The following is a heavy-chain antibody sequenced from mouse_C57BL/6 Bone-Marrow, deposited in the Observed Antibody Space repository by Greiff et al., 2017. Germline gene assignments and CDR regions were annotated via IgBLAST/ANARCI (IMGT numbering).Heavy chain of an antibody. Sequence: QVQLQQPGAELVKPGASVKLSCKASGYTFTSYWMQWVKQRPGQGLEWIGEIDPSDSYTNYNQKFKGKATLTVATSSSTAYMQLSSLTSEDSAVYYCARWGSPYYAMDYWGQGTSVTVSS. D-gene: IGHD1-1*01. V-gene: IGHV1-50*01. CDR1: GYTFTSYW. J-gene: IGHJ4*01. CDR3: ARWGSPYYAMDY. CDR2: IDPSDSYT.